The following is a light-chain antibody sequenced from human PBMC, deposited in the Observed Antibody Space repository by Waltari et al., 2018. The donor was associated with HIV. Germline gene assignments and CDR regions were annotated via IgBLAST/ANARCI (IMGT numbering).Light chain of an antibody. CDR1: SSHVGGYNY. CDR3: SSYSGSNTLV. Sequence: QSALTQPPSASGSPGQSVTIPCTGTSSHVGGYNYFSWYQQLPGRAPKLMIYDVTKRPSRVPDRFSGSKSGNTASLTVSGLQAEDEADYFCSSYSGSNTLVFGGGTKLTVL. V-gene: IGLV2-8*01. J-gene: IGLJ2*01. CDR2: DVT.